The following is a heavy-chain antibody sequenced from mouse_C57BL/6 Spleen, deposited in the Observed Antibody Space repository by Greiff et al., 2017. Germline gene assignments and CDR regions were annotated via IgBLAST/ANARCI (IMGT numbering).Heavy chain of an antibody. CDR1: GYTFTSYG. CDR3: ARKATGVDWYFDV. CDR2: IYPRSGNT. J-gene: IGHJ1*03. V-gene: IGHV1-81*01. D-gene: IGHD1-1*01. Sequence: QVQLKESGAELARPGASVKLSCKASGYTFTSYGISWVKQRTGQGLEWIGEIYPRSGNTYYNEKFKGKATLTADKSSSTAYMELRSLTSEDSAVYFCARKATGVDWYFDVWGTGTTVTVSS.